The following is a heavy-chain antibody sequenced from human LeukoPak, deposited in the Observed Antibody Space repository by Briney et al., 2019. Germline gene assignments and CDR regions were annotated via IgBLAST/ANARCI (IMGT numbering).Heavy chain of an antibody. Sequence: SQTLSLTCAISGDSVSNNIATWNWVRQSPSRGLEWLGRTYYRSRWGNDYAISVKGRITINPDTSRNQFSLQLNSVTPEDTAVNYCVRDSDDYYWALDFGGQGTPGTVSS. CDR2: TYYRSRWGN. CDR3: VRDSDDYYWALDF. D-gene: IGHD3-10*01. CDR1: GDSVSNNIAT. V-gene: IGHV6-1*01. J-gene: IGHJ4*02.